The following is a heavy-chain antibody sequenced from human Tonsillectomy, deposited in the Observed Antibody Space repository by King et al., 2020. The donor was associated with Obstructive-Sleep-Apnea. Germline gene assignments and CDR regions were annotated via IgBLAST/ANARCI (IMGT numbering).Heavy chain of an antibody. V-gene: IGHV3-23*04. D-gene: IGHD2-2*01. CDR1: GFTFCSFV. J-gene: IGHJ1*01. Sequence: VQLVGSGGGLVKPGGSLRLSCGASGFTFCSFVMSWVRQAPGKGLEWVSAFSCSGGSTYYAESVKGRFTISRDNSKNTLYLQMNSLGAEDTAVYYCAKSIPAAMIIYFQHWGQGTLVTVSS. CDR3: AKSIPAAMIIYFQH. CDR2: FSCSGGST.